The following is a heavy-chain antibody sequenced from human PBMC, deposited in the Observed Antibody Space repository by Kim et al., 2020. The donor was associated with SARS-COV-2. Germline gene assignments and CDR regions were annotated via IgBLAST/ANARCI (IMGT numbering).Heavy chain of an antibody. CDR1: GFTFSSYG. D-gene: IGHD3-9*01. CDR3: ARGAYDILTGYPYYYYGMDV. Sequence: GGSLRLSCAASGFTFSSYGMHWVRQAPGKGLEWVAVIWYDGSNKYYADSVKGRFTISRDNSKNTLYLQMNSLRAEDTAVYYCARGAYDILTGYPYYYYGMDVWGQGTTVTVSS. J-gene: IGHJ6*02. CDR2: IWYDGSNK. V-gene: IGHV3-33*01.